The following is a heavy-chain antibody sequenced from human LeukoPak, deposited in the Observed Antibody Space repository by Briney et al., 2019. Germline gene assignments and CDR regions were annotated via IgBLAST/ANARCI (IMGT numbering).Heavy chain of an antibody. CDR1: GFTFSSYG. Sequence: GRSLRLSCAASGFTFSSYGMHWVRQAPGKGLEWVAVISYGGSNKYYADSVKGRFTISRDNSKNTLYLQMNSLRAEDTAVYYCARSAYCGANCHYYFDYWGQGALVIVSS. CDR3: ARSAYCGANCHYYFDY. CDR2: ISYGGSNK. J-gene: IGHJ4*02. V-gene: IGHV3-30*03. D-gene: IGHD2-21*02.